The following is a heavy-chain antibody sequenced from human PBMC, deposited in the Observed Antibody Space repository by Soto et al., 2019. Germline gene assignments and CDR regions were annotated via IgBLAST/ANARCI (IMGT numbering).Heavy chain of an antibody. CDR2: ISGSGGST. D-gene: IGHD3-9*01. J-gene: IGHJ1*01. CDR3: AKVPIRRYFDWFNYDPYFQH. V-gene: IGHV3-23*01. Sequence: EVQLLESGGGLVQPGGSLRLSCAASGFTFSSYAMSWVRQAPGKGLEWVSAISGSGGSTYYADSVKGRFTISRDNSKNTLYLQMNSLRAEDTAVYYCAKVPIRRYFDWFNYDPYFQHWGQGTLVTVSS. CDR1: GFTFSSYA.